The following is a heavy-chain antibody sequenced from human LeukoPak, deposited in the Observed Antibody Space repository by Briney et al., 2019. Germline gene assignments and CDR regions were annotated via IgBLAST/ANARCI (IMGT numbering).Heavy chain of an antibody. J-gene: IGHJ6*03. D-gene: IGHD3-3*01. CDR1: GGPISSYY. V-gene: IGHV4-59*01. CDR2: IYYSGST. Sequence: NPSETLSLTCTVSGGPISSYYWSWIRQPPGKGLEWIGYIYYSGSTNYNPSLKSRVTISVDTSKNQFSQKLSSVTAADTAVYYCARTSAVLDYDFWSGYPHYYYYYMDVWGKGTTVTVSS. CDR3: ARTSAVLDYDFWSGYPHYYYYYMDV.